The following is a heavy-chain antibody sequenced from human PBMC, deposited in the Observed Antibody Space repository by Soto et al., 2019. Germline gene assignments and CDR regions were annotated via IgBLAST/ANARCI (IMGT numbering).Heavy chain of an antibody. CDR3: ARVDSYGYHYYYGMDV. CDR2: MNPNSGNT. D-gene: IGHD5-18*01. Sequence: ASVKVSCKASGYTFTSYDINWVRQATGQGLEWMGWMNPNSGNTGYAQKFQGRVTMTRNTSISTAYMELSSLRSEDTAVYYCARVDSYGYHYYYGMDVWGQGTTVTVSS. J-gene: IGHJ6*02. CDR1: GYTFTSYD. V-gene: IGHV1-8*01.